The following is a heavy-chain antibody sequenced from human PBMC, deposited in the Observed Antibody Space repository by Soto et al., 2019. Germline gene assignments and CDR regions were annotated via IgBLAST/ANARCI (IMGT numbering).Heavy chain of an antibody. CDR1: GGTFSSYA. D-gene: IGHD5-18*01. J-gene: IGHJ6*02. Sequence: SVKVSCKASGGTFSSYAISWVRQAPGQGLEWMGGIIPISGTANYAQKFQGRITITADESTSTAYMELSSLRSEDTAVYYCASKRDTAMVKYYYYGMDVWGQGTTVTVSS. CDR3: ASKRDTAMVKYYYYGMDV. CDR2: IIPISGTA. V-gene: IGHV1-69*13.